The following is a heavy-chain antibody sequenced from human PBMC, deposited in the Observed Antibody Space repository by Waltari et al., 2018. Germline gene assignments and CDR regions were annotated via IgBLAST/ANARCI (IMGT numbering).Heavy chain of an antibody. V-gene: IGHV5-51*01. CDR2: IYPGDSDT. J-gene: IGHJ2*01. D-gene: IGHD4-4*01. Sequence: IYPGDSDTRYSPSFQGQVTISADKSISTAYLQWSSLKASDTAMYYCARHHDYSNSNWYFDLWGRGTLVTVSS. CDR3: ARHHDYSNSNWYFDL.